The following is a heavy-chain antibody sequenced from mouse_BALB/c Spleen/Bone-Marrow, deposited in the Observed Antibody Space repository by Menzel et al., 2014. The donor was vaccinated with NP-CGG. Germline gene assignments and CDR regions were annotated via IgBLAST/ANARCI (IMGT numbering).Heavy chain of an antibody. Sequence: EVELQQSGAELVKTGASVKLSCTASGFNIKDTYMHWVKQRPEQGLEWIGRIDPANGNTKYDPKFQGKATITADTSSNTAYLQLSSLTSEDTAVYYCASYYYGSSTFAYWSQGTLVTVPA. V-gene: IGHV14-3*02. CDR3: ASYYYGSSTFAY. CDR2: IDPANGNT. CDR1: GFNIKDTY. J-gene: IGHJ3*01. D-gene: IGHD1-1*01.